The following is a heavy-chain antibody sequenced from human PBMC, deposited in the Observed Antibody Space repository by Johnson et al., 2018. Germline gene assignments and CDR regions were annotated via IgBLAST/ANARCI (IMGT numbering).Heavy chain of an antibody. V-gene: IGHV3-21*01. CDR1: GFTFSCYS. D-gene: IGHD2-2*01. CDR3: ARVLQIAIIPAPMSCAFDI. Sequence: VQLVESGGGLVKPGGSLRLSCAASGFTFSCYSMTWVRQAPGKGLEWVSSISTSSSYIYYADSVKGRFTISRDDAKNSLYQQMNSLRDEETAVYYWARVLQIAIIPAPMSCAFDIWGQGTVVTVSS. CDR2: ISTSSSYI. J-gene: IGHJ3*02.